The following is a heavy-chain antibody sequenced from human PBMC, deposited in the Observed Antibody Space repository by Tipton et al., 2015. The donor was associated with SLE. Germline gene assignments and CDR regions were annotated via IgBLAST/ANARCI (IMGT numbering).Heavy chain of an antibody. Sequence: GLVKPSQTPSLTCAISGDSVSSNSAAWNWIRQSPSRGLEWLGRTYYRSKWYNDYAVSVKSRITINPDTSKNQFSLKLSSVTAADTAVYYCARGEMATIGDYFDYWGQGTLVTVSS. J-gene: IGHJ4*02. CDR3: ARGEMATIGDYFDY. CDR1: GDSVSSNSAA. CDR2: TYYRSKWYN. V-gene: IGHV6-1*01. D-gene: IGHD5-24*01.